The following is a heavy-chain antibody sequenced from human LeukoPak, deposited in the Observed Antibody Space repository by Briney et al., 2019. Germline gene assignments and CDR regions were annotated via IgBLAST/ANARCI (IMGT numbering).Heavy chain of an antibody. J-gene: IGHJ4*02. D-gene: IGHD5-24*01. CDR2: IYSGGST. Sequence: ETLSLTCTVSGGSISSYYWSWVRQAPGKGLEWVSVIYSGGSTYYVDSVKGRFTISRDNSKNTLSLQMNSLRAEDTAVYYCAKDDGYFDYWGQGTLVTVSS. CDR1: GGSISSYY. CDR3: AKDDGYFDY. V-gene: IGHV3-66*01.